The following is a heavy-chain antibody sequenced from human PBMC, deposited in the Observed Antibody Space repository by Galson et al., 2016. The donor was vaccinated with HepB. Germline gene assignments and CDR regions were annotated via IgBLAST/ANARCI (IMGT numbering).Heavy chain of an antibody. CDR3: ASGVIKPRGDY. D-gene: IGHD1-14*01. V-gene: IGHV3-74*01. Sequence: SLRLSCAASGFTFSSHWMHWVRQAPGKGLVWVSRINSDGSTTSYADFVKGRFTISRDNAKNTLYLQMNSLGGEDTAVYYCASGVIKPRGDYWGQGTVVTVSS. CDR2: INSDGSTT. J-gene: IGHJ4*02. CDR1: GFTFSSHW.